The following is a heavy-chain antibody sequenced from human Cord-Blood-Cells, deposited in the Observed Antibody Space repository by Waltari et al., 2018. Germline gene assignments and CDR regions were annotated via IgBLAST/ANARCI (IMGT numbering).Heavy chain of an antibody. CDR2: ISYDGSNK. J-gene: IGHJ3*02. D-gene: IGHD3-9*01. CDR1: GFTFSSYA. CDR3: ARPYYDILTGYYDAFDI. V-gene: IGHV3-30-3*01. Sequence: QVQLVESGGGVVQPGRSLRLSCAASGFTFSSYAMHWVRQAPGKGLEWVAVISYDGSNKYYADSVKGRFTISRDNSKNTLYLQMNSLRAEDTAVYYCARPYYDILTGYYDAFDIWGQGTMVTVSS.